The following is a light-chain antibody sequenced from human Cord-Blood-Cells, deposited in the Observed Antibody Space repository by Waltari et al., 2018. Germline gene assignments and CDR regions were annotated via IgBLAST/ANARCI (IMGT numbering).Light chain of an antibody. CDR1: ALPKQY. J-gene: IGLJ3*02. V-gene: IGLV3-25*03. CDR2: KDS. CDR3: QSADSSGTYWV. Sequence: SYELTQPPSVSVSPGQTARITCSGDALPKQYAYWYQQKPGQAPVLVIYKDSERPSGITERFSGSSSGTTVTLTISGVKEEDEADYYCQSADSSGTYWVFGGGTKLTVL.